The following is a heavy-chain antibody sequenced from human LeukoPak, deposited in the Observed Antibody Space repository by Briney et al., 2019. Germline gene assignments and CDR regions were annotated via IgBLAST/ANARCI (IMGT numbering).Heavy chain of an antibody. J-gene: IGHJ6*04. D-gene: IGHD2-2*01. Sequence: ASVKVSCKASGYTFTSYDINWVRQATGQGLEWMGWMNPNSGNTGYAQKFQGRVTMTRNTSMSTAYMELSSLRSEDTAVYYCARGGIVVVPADGRGGMVRTLPDVWGKGATVTVSS. CDR1: GYTFTSYD. CDR3: ARGGIVVVPADGRGGMVRTLPDV. CDR2: MNPNSGNT. V-gene: IGHV1-8*01.